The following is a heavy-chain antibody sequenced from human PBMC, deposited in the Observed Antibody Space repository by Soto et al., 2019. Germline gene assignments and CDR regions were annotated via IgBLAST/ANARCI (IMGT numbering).Heavy chain of an antibody. CDR1: GFSLNNYG. Sequence: QVQLVESGGGVVQPGRSLRLSCAASGFSLNNYGMHWVRQAPGKGLEWLATIWPNGSRKKYADSVRARFIISRDNSKNTVYLEMDSRRGEDTANYICARDSTVGATYSGAYYYAMDVWGLGTTVSVSS. J-gene: IGHJ6*01. D-gene: IGHD1-26*01. CDR3: ARDSTVGATYSGAYYYAMDV. V-gene: IGHV3-33*01. CDR2: IWPNGSRK.